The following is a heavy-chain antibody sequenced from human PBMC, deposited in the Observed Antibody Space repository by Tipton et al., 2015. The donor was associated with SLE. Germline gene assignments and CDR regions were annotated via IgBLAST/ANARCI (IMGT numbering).Heavy chain of an antibody. CDR1: PGSINSNNYF. Sequence: TLSLTCTVSPGSINSNNYFWGWVRQPPGKGLEWIGSISYSGNTHYNPSLKSRITISVDTSRNEFTLRLISVTAADTAVYYCARGFYYDIWISYYDEEGQRSYYFDYWGQGILVTVSS. V-gene: IGHV4-39*06. J-gene: IGHJ4*02. D-gene: IGHD3-3*01. CDR2: ISYSGNT. CDR3: ARGFYYDIWISYYDEEGQRSYYFDY.